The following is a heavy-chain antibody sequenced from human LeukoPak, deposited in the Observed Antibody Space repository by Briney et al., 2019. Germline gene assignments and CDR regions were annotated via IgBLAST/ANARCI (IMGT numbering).Heavy chain of an antibody. J-gene: IGHJ4*02. CDR1: GYSISSGYY. D-gene: IGHD3-3*01. Sequence: SETLSLTCAVSGYSISSGYYWGWIRQPPGKGLEWIGSIYHSGSTYYNPSLKSRVTISVDTSKSQFSLKLSSVTAADTAVYYCARQGFWSGYYWSYWGQGTLVTVSS. V-gene: IGHV4-38-2*01. CDR2: IYHSGST. CDR3: ARQGFWSGYYWSY.